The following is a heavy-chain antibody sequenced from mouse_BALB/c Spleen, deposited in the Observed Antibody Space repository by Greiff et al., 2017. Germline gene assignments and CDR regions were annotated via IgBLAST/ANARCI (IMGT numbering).Heavy chain of an antibody. Sequence: EVHLVESGGGLVQPGGSRKLSCAASGFTFSSFGMHWVRQAPEKGLEWVAYISSGSSTIYYADTVKGRFTISRDNPKNTLFLQMTSLRSEDTAMDYCAREDAATGAYWGQGTLVTVSA. J-gene: IGHJ3*01. CDR2: ISSGSSTI. CDR1: GFTFSSFG. CDR3: AREDAATGAY. V-gene: IGHV5-17*02. D-gene: IGHD1-2*01.